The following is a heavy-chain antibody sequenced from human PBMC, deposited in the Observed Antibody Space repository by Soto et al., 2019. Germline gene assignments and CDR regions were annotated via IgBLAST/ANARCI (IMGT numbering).Heavy chain of an antibody. V-gene: IGHV4-30-4*01. D-gene: IGHD3-3*01. CDR1: GGPISSGDYY. Sequence: SETLSLTCTVSGGPISSGDYYWSWIRQPPGKGLEWIGYIYYSGSTYYNPSLKSRVTISVDTSKNQFSLKLSSVTAADTAVYYCASRAFWSGYYYQYDYWGQGTLVTVSS. J-gene: IGHJ4*02. CDR3: ASRAFWSGYYYQYDY. CDR2: IYYSGST.